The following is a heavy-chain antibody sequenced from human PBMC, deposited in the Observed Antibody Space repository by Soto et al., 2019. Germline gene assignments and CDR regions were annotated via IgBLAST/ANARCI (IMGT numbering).Heavy chain of an antibody. CDR2: IYYSGST. V-gene: IGHV4-39*01. D-gene: IGHD2-15*01. Sequence: QLQLQESGPGLVKPSETLSLTCTVSSGSISSSSYYWGWIRQPPGKGLEWIGSIYYSGSTYYNPSLKSRVTISVDTSKNQFSLKLSSVTAADTAVYYCARLVMVLSNFDHWGQGTLVTVSS. J-gene: IGHJ4*02. CDR3: ARLVMVLSNFDH. CDR1: SGSISSSSYY.